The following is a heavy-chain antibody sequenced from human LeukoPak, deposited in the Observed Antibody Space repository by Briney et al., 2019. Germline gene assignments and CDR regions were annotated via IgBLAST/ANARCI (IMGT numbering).Heavy chain of an antibody. CDR3: ARGIMGRITIFGVAPRIAGGRFDY. J-gene: IGHJ4*02. CDR1: GGSINNYY. CDR2: IYYNGNT. D-gene: IGHD3-3*01. V-gene: IGHV4-59*01. Sequence: PSETLSLTCTLSGGSINNYYWSWIRQPPGKGLEWIGYIYYNGNTNYNPSLKSRVTISVDTSKNQFSLKLSSVTAADTAVYFCARGIMGRITIFGVAPRIAGGRFDYWGQGTLVTVSS.